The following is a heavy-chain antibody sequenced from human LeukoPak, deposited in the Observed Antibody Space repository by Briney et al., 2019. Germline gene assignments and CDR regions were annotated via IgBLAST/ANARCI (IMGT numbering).Heavy chain of an antibody. D-gene: IGHD2-21*01. CDR1: GFIVSDYY. CDR3: AKAPVTTCSGAYCYPFDY. V-gene: IGHV3-23*01. CDR2: ISSSSYISGSGTAI. J-gene: IGHJ4*02. Sequence: GGSLRLSCAASGFIVSDYYMGWIRQTPGKGLEWISYISSSSYISGSGTAIYYADSVKGRFTISRDSSKNTLYLQMSRLRAEDAAVYYCAKAPVTTCSGAYCYPFDYWGQGTLVTVSS.